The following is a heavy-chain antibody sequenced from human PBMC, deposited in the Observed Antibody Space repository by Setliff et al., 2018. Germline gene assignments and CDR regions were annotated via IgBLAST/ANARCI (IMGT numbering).Heavy chain of an antibody. J-gene: IGHJ3*02. CDR3: AREMEAAGQRAFDI. CDR2: ISYDGSNK. Sequence: GGSLRLSCAASGFTFSSYAMHWVRQAPGKGLEWVAVISYDGSNKYYADSVKGRFTMSRDNANNALYLQMNSLTAEDTAVYYCAREMEAAGQRAFDIWGQGTMVTVS. V-gene: IGHV3-30*04. CDR1: GFTFSSYA. D-gene: IGHD6-13*01.